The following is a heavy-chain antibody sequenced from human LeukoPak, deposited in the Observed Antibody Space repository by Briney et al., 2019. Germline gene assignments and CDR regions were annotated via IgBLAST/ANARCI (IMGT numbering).Heavy chain of an antibody. V-gene: IGHV3-21*01. CDR1: GFTFSDYS. Sequence: PGGSLRLSCAASGFTFSDYSMNWVRQAPGKGLEWVSSISSRSTYRYYADSVKGRFTISRDNAKNSLYLKMNSLRAEDTAVYYCASSSRARTTGNAFDIWGQGTMVTVSS. D-gene: IGHD1-1*01. J-gene: IGHJ3*02. CDR2: ISSRSTYR. CDR3: ASSSRARTTGNAFDI.